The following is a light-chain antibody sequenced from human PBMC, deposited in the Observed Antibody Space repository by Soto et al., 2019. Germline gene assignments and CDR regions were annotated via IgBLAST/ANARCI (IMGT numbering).Light chain of an antibody. J-gene: IGLJ1*01. CDR3: SSYTSIITLYV. CDR2: EVS. CDR1: SSDVGGYNY. V-gene: IGLV2-14*01. Sequence: QSALTQPASVSGYPGQSITISCTGTSSDVGGYNYVSWYQQHPGKAPKLMIYEVSNRPSGVSNRFSGSKSGNTASLTISGLQAEDEADYYCSSYTSIITLYVFGSGTKVTV.